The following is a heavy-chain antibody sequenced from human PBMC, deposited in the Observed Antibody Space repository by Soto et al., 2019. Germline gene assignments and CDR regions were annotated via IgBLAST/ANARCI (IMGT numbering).Heavy chain of an antibody. V-gene: IGHV1-69*06. CDR3: ARDGGTIRYFDSYGMDV. CDR2: IIPIFGTA. D-gene: IGHD3-9*01. J-gene: IGHJ6*02. CDR1: GGTFSSYA. Sequence: VASVKVSCKASGGTFSSYAISWVRQAPGQGLEWMGGIIPIFGTANYAQKFQGRVTITADKSTSTAYMELSSLRSEDTAVYYCARDGGTIRYFDSYGMDVWGQGTTVTVSS.